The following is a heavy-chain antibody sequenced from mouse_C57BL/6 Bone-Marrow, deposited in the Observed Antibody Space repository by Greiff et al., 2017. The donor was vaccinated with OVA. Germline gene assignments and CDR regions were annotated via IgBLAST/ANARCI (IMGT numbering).Heavy chain of an antibody. J-gene: IGHJ1*03. CDR2: ISSGGSYT. D-gene: IGHD1-1*01. V-gene: IGHV5-6*01. CDR1: GFTFSSYG. Sequence: EVQRVESGGDLVKPGGSLKLSCAASGFTFSSYGMSWVRQTPDKRLEWVATISSGGSYTYYPDSVKGRFTISRDNAKNTLYLQMSSLKSEDTAMYYCARAIYYYGSSYVYFDVWGTGTTVTVSS. CDR3: ARAIYYYGSSYVYFDV.